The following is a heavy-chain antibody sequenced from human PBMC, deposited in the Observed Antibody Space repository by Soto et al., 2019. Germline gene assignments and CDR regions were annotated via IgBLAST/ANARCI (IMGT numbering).Heavy chain of an antibody. CDR2: FIPVFPTP. D-gene: IGHD3-22*01. V-gene: IGHV1-69*01. J-gene: IGHJ4*02. Sequence: QVQLVQSGAEVKKPGSSVKVSCKASGGTFNSYAISWVRQAPGQGLQWMGGFIPVFPTPYYSQKFQGRVTITADESTSTAYMELSSLRSEDTAVYYCARDHSPYYDSSGYYYRSFHFWGQGTLVTVSS. CDR1: GGTFNSYA. CDR3: ARDHSPYYDSSGYYYRSFHF.